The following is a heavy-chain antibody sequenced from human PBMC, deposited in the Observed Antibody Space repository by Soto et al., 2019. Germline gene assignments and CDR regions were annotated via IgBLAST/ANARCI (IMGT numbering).Heavy chain of an antibody. J-gene: IGHJ4*02. Sequence: GGSLRLSCAASGFTFSSYAMHWVRQAPGKGLEGVAVISYDGSNKYYADSVKGGLTISRDNSKNTLYLQMNSLRGEDTAVYYCASEGMGGFDYWGQGTLVTVSS. CDR1: GFTFSSYA. CDR2: ISYDGSNK. V-gene: IGHV3-30-3*01. D-gene: IGHD3-16*01. CDR3: ASEGMGGFDY.